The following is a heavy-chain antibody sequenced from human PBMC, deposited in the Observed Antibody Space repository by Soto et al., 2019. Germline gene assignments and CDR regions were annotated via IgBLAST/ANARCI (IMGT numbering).Heavy chain of an antibody. V-gene: IGHV1-3*01. Sequence: ASVKVSCKASGYIFSAYGIHWERQAPGQRPEWMGWINAGNGDTKYSQKFQGRVTITRDASASTAYMELSSLTSEDTAVYYCATSIIGGSNYWCQGSLVTVSS. CDR1: GYIFSAYG. CDR2: INAGNGDT. CDR3: ATSIIGGSNY. D-gene: IGHD2-2*01. J-gene: IGHJ4*02.